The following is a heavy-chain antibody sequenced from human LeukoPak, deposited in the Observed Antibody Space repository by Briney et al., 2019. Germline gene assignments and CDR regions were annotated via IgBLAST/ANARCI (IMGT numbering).Heavy chain of an antibody. J-gene: IGHJ4*02. Sequence: ASLKVSRKSSGYTFTGHYMHWMRQAPGQGLEWMGWINPNSGVTRYAQRFQGRVTMTRGTSTSTAYMELSRLKSDDTAAYYCASLSRYNWNYALGYWGQGTLVTVSS. CDR2: INPNSGVT. D-gene: IGHD1-7*01. CDR1: GYTFTGHY. CDR3: ASLSRYNWNYALGY. V-gene: IGHV1-2*02.